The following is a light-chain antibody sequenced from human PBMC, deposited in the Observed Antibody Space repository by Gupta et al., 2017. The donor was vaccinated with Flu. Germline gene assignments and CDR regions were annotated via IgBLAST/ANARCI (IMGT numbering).Light chain of an antibody. CDR3: QSADSSGTYHVV. V-gene: IGLV3-25*02. CDR1: ALPKQY. Sequence: SYELTQPPSVSVSPGQTARTTCSGDALPKQYAYWYQQKPGQAPVLLIYKDSERPSGIPERFSSSSSGTTVTLTISGVQAEDEADYYCQSADSSGTYHVVFGGGTKLTVL. CDR2: KDS. J-gene: IGLJ2*01.